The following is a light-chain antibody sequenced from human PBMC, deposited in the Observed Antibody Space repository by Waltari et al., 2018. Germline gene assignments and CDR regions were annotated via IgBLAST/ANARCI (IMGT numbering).Light chain of an antibody. V-gene: IGKV3-20*01. CDR2: GTS. CDR3: QHYGASPFS. CDR1: QRRGGMY. J-gene: IGKJ3*01. Sequence: CGASQRRGGMYLALYQDKPGQAPRLLLHGTSVRATGIPDRFSGGGSETDFTLTISRLEPEDLAVYYCQHYGASPFSFGPGTKVEIQ.